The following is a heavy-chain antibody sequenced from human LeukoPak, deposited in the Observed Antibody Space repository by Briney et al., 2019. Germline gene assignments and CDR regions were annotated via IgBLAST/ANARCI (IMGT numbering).Heavy chain of an antibody. V-gene: IGHV4-39*01. Sequence: SETLSLTCTVSGGSISSSSYYWGWTRQPPGEGLGWIGCIYSSGSTYHNPSLKGRVTISIDMSKNQFSLKLTSVTAADTAVYYCANPEEGATSGAFDIWGQGTMVTVSS. CDR1: GGSISSSSYY. CDR2: IYSSGST. D-gene: IGHD1-26*01. CDR3: ANPEEGATSGAFDI. J-gene: IGHJ3*02.